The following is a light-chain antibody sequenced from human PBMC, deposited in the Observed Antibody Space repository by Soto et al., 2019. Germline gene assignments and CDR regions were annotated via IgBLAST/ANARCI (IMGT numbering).Light chain of an antibody. CDR2: EVS. CDR3: SSYTRSNTLV. CDR1: SSDVGGYNY. J-gene: IGLJ3*02. V-gene: IGLV2-14*01. Sequence: QSALTQPASVSGSPGQSITISCTGTSSDVGGYNYVSWYQQHPGKAPKLMIYEVSNRPSGVSNRFSGSKSANTASLTISGLQAEDETDYHCSSYTRSNTLVFGGGTKLTVL.